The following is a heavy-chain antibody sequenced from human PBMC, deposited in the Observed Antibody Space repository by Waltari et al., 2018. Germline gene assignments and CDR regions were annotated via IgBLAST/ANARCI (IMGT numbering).Heavy chain of an antibody. D-gene: IGHD2-15*01. V-gene: IGHV3-48*03. CDR3: VRDGGVPELDV. CDR2: INSIGTTI. J-gene: IGHJ6*04. CDR1: GFPFSMYE. Sequence: EQVVESGGGLVQPGGSLRLSCVGSGFPFSMYEMSWVRQAPGKGLEWVSYINSIGTTIYDADSVKGRFTTSRDDAKNSLYLQMNSLRVEDTAIYYCVRDGGVPELDVWGRGTTVTVSS.